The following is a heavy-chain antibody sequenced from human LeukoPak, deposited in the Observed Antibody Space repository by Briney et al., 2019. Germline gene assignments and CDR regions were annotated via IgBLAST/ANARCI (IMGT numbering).Heavy chain of an antibody. Sequence: ASVKVSCKASGYTFTSYDINWVRQATGQGLEWMGWMNPNSGNTGYAQKFQGRVTMTRNTPISTAYMELSSLRSEDTAVYYCARGSSSFKSGKRNWFDPWGQGTLVTVSS. D-gene: IGHD6-13*01. CDR2: MNPNSGNT. J-gene: IGHJ5*02. V-gene: IGHV1-8*01. CDR3: ARGSSSFKSGKRNWFDP. CDR1: GYTFTSYD.